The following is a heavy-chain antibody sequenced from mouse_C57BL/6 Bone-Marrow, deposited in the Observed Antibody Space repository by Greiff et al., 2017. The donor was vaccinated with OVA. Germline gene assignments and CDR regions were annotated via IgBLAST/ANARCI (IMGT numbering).Heavy chain of an antibody. D-gene: IGHD2-3*01. CDR2: INPYNGDT. Sequence: EVQLQQSGPELVKPGDSVKISCKASGYSFTGYFMNWVMQSHGKSLEWIGRINPYNGDTFYNQKFKGKATLTVDKSSSTAHRELRSFTSEDSAVYYCARDGYFAYWGQGTLVTVSA. CDR1: GYSFTGYF. J-gene: IGHJ3*01. V-gene: IGHV1-20*01. CDR3: ARDGYFAY.